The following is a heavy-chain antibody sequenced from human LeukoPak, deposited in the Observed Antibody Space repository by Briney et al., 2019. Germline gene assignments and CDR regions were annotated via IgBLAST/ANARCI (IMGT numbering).Heavy chain of an antibody. CDR1: GGTFSSYA. J-gene: IGHJ4*02. D-gene: IGHD4-17*01. CDR3: ARATRTTVTTFVF. V-gene: IGHV1-69*05. Sequence: ASVKVSCKASGGTFSSYAISWVRQAPGQGLEWMGGIIPIFGTANYAQKFQGRVTITTDESTSTAYMELSSLRSDDTAVYYCARATRTTVTTFVFWGQGTLVTVSS. CDR2: IIPIFGTA.